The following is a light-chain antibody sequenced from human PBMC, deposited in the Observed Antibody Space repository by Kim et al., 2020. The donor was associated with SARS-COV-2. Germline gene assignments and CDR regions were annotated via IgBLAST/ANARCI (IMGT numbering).Light chain of an antibody. J-gene: IGLJ1*01. CDR1: SSNIGSNY. V-gene: IGLV1-47*01. CDR3: AAWDDSLSGDV. Sequence: QSVLTQPPSASVTPGQRVTISCSGSSSNIGSNYVYWYQQLPGTAPQLLIYRNNQRPSGVPDRFPGSKSGTSASLAISGLRSEDEADYYCAAWDDSLSGDVFGTGTKVTVL. CDR2: RNN.